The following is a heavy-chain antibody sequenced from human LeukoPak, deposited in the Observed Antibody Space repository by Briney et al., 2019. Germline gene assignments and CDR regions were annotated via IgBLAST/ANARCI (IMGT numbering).Heavy chain of an antibody. V-gene: IGHV3-30*18. J-gene: IGHJ4*02. D-gene: IGHD1-26*01. CDR1: GFTFSSFG. CDR2: ISYDGSNT. CDR3: AKDSGGSFDY. Sequence: GTSLRLSCAASGFTFSSFGMHWVRQAPGKGLEWVAVISYDGSNTYYADSVKGRFTISRDNSKNTLYLQMNSLRAADTAVFYCAKDSGGSFDYWGQGTLVTVSS.